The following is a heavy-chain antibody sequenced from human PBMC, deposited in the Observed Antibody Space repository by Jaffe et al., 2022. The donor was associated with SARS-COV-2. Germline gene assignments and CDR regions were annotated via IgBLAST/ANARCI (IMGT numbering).Heavy chain of an antibody. Sequence: QVQLQESGPGLVKPSETLSLTCTVSGGSISSYYWSWIRQPPGKGLEWIGYIYYSGSTNYNPSLKSRVTISVDTSKNQFSLKLSSVTAADTAVYYCARVNRDRAGVVIRYWGQGTLVTVSS. CDR1: GGSISSYY. D-gene: IGHD3-3*01. V-gene: IGHV4-59*01. CDR2: IYYSGST. CDR3: ARVNRDRAGVVIRY. J-gene: IGHJ4*02.